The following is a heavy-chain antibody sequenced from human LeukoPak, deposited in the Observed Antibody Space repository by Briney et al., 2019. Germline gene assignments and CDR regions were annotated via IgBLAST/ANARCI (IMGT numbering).Heavy chain of an antibody. V-gene: IGHV4-30-4*01. D-gene: IGHD2-15*01. J-gene: IGHJ4*02. CDR3: ARATVVVSPLDY. CDR2: IYYSWSS. Sequence: SETLSLTCIVSGGSVSSGSYYWSWIRQPPGKGLEWIGHIYYSWSSYYNPSLKSRVTISVDTSKNQFSLKLSSVTAADTAVYFCARATVVVSPLDYWGQGTLVTVSS. CDR1: GGSVSSGSYY.